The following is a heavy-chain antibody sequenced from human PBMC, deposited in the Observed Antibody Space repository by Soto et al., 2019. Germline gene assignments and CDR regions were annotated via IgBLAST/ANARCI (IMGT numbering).Heavy chain of an antibody. D-gene: IGHD3-10*01. CDR2: ISGSGGST. CDR3: AKGTMVRGVISPFDY. V-gene: IGHV3-23*01. CDR1: GFTFSSYS. J-gene: IGHJ4*02. Sequence: EVQLLESGGGLVQPGGSLRLSCAASGFTFSSYSMSWVRQAPGKGLEWVSAISGSGGSTYYADSVKGRFTISRDNSKNTLYLQMNSLRAEDTAVYYCAKGTMVRGVISPFDYWGQGTLVTVSS.